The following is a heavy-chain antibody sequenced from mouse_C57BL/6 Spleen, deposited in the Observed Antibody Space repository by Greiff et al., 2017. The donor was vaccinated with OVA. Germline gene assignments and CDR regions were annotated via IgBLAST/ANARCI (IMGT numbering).Heavy chain of an antibody. CDR3: ARHGSSHWYFDV. CDR2: IWSDGST. Sequence: QVQLKESGPGLVAPSQSLSITCTVSGFSLTSYGVHWVRQPPGKGLEWLVVIWSDGSTTYTSAPKSRLSISKDNTKSQVFLKMNSLQTDDTAMYYCARHGSSHWYFDVWGTGTTVTVSS. J-gene: IGHJ1*03. V-gene: IGHV2-6-1*01. D-gene: IGHD1-1*01. CDR1: GFSLTSYG.